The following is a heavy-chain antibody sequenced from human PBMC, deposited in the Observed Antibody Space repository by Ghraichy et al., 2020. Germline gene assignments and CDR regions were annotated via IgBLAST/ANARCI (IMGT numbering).Heavy chain of an antibody. Sequence: SETLSLTCTVSGGSISSYYWSWIRQPPGKGLEWIGYIYYSGSTNYNPSLKSRVTISVDTSKNQFSLKLSSVTAADTAVYYCARLPRIGEMEQQLGIDYWGQGTLVTVSS. CDR1: GGSISSYY. J-gene: IGHJ4*02. CDR2: IYYSGST. CDR3: ARLPRIGEMEQQLGIDY. D-gene: IGHD6-13*01. V-gene: IGHV4-59*08.